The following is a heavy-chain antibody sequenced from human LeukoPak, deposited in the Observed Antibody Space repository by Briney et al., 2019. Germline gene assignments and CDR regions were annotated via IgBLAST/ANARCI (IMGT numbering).Heavy chain of an antibody. V-gene: IGHV4-39*01. CDR2: IYYSGST. CDR1: GGSISSSSYY. J-gene: IGHJ4*02. D-gene: IGHD6-19*01. Sequence: SETLSLTCTVSGGSISSSSYYWGWIRQPPGKGLEWIGSIYYSGSTNYNPSLKSRVTISVDTSKNQFSRKLSSVSAADTAVYYCAGNGYGSGWPFDYWGQGTLVTVSS. CDR3: AGNGYGSGWPFDY.